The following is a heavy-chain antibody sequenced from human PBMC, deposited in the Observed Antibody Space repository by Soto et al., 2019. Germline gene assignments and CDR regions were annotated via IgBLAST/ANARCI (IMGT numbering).Heavy chain of an antibody. Sequence: QVPLVQSGAEVKKPGASVKVSCKASGYTFTSYAMHWVRQAPGQRLEWMGWINAGNGNTKYSQKFQGRVTITRDTSASTAYMELSSLRSEDTAVYYCARHGTTVTTSFDYWGQGTLVTVSS. J-gene: IGHJ4*02. CDR1: GYTFTSYA. CDR3: ARHGTTVTTSFDY. V-gene: IGHV1-3*01. D-gene: IGHD4-17*01. CDR2: INAGNGNT.